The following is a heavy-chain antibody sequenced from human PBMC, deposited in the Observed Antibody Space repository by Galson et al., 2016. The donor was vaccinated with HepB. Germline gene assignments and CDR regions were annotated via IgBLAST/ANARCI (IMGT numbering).Heavy chain of an antibody. CDR2: ISSGGDIT. Sequence: SLRLSCAGSGFTFNSYAMNWVRQAPRKGPEWVAAISSGGDITYYADSVKGRFTISRDNSKNTLYLHMNGLRAEDTARDYCAKDPGVFSPGWYYFDSGGQGTLVTVSA. D-gene: IGHD6-19*01. V-gene: IGHV3-23*01. J-gene: IGHJ4*02. CDR1: GFTFNSYA. CDR3: AKDPGVFSPGWYYFDS.